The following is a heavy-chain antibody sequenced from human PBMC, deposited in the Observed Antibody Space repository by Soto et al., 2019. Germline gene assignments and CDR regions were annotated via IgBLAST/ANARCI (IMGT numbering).Heavy chain of an antibody. D-gene: IGHD5-12*01. Sequence: ASVKVSCKASGYTFTSYGISWVRQAPGQGLEWMGWISAYNGNTNYAQKLQGRVTMTPDTSTSTAYMELRSLRSDDTAVYYSARNGYDKRNENYYYYYYMDVWGKGTTVTVSS. V-gene: IGHV1-18*01. CDR1: GYTFTSYG. CDR3: ARNGYDKRNENYYYYYYMDV. J-gene: IGHJ6*03. CDR2: ISAYNGNT.